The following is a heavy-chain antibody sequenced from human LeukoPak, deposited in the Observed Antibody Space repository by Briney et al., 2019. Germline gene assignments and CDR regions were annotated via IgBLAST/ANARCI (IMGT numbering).Heavy chain of an antibody. CDR1: GFTFNDYA. CDR2: ISWNSDSI. J-gene: IGHJ3*02. Sequence: GRSLRLSCAASGFTFNDYAMHWVRQAPGKGLEWVSGISWNSDSIGYAESVKGRFTISRDNAKYSLYLQMNSLRAEDMALYYCAKGVGVVVSDAFDIWGQGTMVTVSS. V-gene: IGHV3-9*03. CDR3: AKGVGVVVSDAFDI. D-gene: IGHD2-2*01.